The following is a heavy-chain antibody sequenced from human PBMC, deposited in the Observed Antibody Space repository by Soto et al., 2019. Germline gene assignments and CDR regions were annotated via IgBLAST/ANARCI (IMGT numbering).Heavy chain of an antibody. V-gene: IGHV4-34*01. CDR1: GGSFSGYY. Sequence: SETLSLTCAVYGGSFSGYYWSWIRQPPGKGLEWIGEINHSGSTNYNPSLKSRVTISVDTSKNQFSLKLSSVTAADTAVYYCARGTEKSIAAATEAFDIWGQGTMVTVSS. CDR3: ARGTEKSIAAATEAFDI. CDR2: INHSGST. D-gene: IGHD6-13*01. J-gene: IGHJ3*02.